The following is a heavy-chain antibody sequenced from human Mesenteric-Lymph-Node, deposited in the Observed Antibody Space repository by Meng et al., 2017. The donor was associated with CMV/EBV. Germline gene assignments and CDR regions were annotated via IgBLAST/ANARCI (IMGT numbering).Heavy chain of an antibody. J-gene: IGHJ5*02. CDR3: GRGDNHFPET. CDR1: GGSISYY. CDR2: INHSGNT. D-gene: IGHD1-14*01. V-gene: IGHV4-59*04. Sequence: SETLSLTCTVSGGSISYYWSWIRQPPGKGLEWIGEINHSGNTYYNPSLKSRLTLSLDTSKNQFSLNLNSVTAADTAVYYCGRGDNHFPETWGQGILVTVSS.